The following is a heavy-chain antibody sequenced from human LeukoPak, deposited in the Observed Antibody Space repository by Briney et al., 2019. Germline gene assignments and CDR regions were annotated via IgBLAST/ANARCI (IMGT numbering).Heavy chain of an antibody. CDR1: GYTFTGYY. J-gene: IGHJ4*02. D-gene: IGHD2-8*01. V-gene: IGHV1-2*02. Sequence: ASVKVSCKASGYTFTGYYMHWVRQAPGQGLEWMGWINPNSGGTNYAQKFQGRVTMTRDTSISTAYMELSRLRSDDTAVYYCARDDCTNGGQECYFDYWGQGTLVTVSS. CDR3: ARDDCTNGGQECYFDY. CDR2: INPNSGGT.